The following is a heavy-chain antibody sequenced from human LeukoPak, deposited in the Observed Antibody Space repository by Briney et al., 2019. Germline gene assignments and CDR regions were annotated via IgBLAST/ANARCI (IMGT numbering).Heavy chain of an antibody. CDR1: GGSISNYF. Sequence: SETLSLTCTVSGGSISNYFWSWIRQPPGKGLEWIGYITYSGSTDHNPSLKSRVTISVDASKNQFSLKLSSVTAADTAMYYCARLTLGYCSGGTCEHFDNWGQGTLVTVSS. V-gene: IGHV4-59*08. D-gene: IGHD2-15*01. CDR3: ARLTLGYCSGGTCEHFDN. J-gene: IGHJ4*02. CDR2: ITYSGST.